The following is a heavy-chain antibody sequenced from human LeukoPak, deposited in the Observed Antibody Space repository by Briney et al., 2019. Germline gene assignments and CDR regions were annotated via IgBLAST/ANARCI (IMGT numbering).Heavy chain of an antibody. V-gene: IGHV3-7*01. J-gene: IGHJ4*02. CDR3: ARRRVSYYFDY. CDR1: GFTFGSYW. CDR2: LKQDGSEK. Sequence: PGGSLRLSCAASGFTFGSYWMSWVRQAPGKGLEWVANLKQDGSEKYYVDSVKGRFTISRDNAKNSLYLQMNSLRAEDTAVYYCARRRVSYYFDYWGQGTLVTVSS.